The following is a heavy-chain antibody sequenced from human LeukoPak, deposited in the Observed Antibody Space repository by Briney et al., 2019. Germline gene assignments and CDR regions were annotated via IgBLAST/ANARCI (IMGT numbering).Heavy chain of an antibody. Sequence: SETLSLTCTVSGGSISSYYWSWIRQPPGKGLEWIGYTDYSGSTNYNPSLKSRVSISADMSKNQFSLKLSSVTAADTAVYYCARVRDTSGFYFFDSWGQGTLVTVSS. D-gene: IGHD6-19*01. J-gene: IGHJ4*02. CDR1: GGSISSYY. CDR3: ARVRDTSGFYFFDS. CDR2: TDYSGST. V-gene: IGHV4-59*01.